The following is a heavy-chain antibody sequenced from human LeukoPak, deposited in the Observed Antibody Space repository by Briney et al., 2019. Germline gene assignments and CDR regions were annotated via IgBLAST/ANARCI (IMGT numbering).Heavy chain of an antibody. J-gene: IGHJ4*02. CDR2: INHSGST. Sequence: KPSETLSLTCAVYGGSFSGYYWSWIRQPPGKGLEWIGEINHSGSTNYNPSLKSRVTISVDTSKNQFSLKLSSVTAADTAVYYCARVHGPMLDYWGQGTLVTVSS. CDR1: GGSFSGYY. V-gene: IGHV4-34*01. D-gene: IGHD2-2*01. CDR3: ARVHGPMLDY.